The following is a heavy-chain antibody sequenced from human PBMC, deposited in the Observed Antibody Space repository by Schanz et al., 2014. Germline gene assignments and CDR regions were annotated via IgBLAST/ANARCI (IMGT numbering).Heavy chain of an antibody. V-gene: IGHV1-18*01. J-gene: IGHJ3*02. CDR2: INAHTGNT. CDR3: ARVHIATYHYNSPGAFDI. D-gene: IGHD3-10*01. CDR1: GYIFGSHG. Sequence: QLMQSGSEVRKPGASVKVSCKASGYIFGSHGMTWVRQAPGQGPELMGWINAHTGNTQYAQKFQGRVNMTRDTVTTTVHLELTRLRTDDTAIYYCARVHIATYHYNSPGAFDIWGPGTMVTVSS.